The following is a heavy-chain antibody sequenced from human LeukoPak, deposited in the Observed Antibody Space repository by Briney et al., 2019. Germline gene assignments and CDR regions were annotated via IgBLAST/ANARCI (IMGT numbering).Heavy chain of an antibody. CDR1: GGSISSHY. Sequence: SETLSLTCTVSGGSISSHYWSWIRQPPGKGLEWHGYSYYSGSTNYNPSLKSRVTISLDTSKNQFSLKLSSVTAADTAVYYCARVLFEYGSSSAAFDIWGQGTLVTVSS. CDR2: SYYSGST. D-gene: IGHD6-6*01. CDR3: ARVLFEYGSSSAAFDI. J-gene: IGHJ3*02. V-gene: IGHV4-59*11.